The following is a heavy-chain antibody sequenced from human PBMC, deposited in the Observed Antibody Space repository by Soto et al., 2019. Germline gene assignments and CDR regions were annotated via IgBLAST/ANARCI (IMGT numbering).Heavy chain of an antibody. CDR3: VTTAAYCPGISCYDFDY. V-gene: IGHV4-34*01. D-gene: IGHD2-2*01. J-gene: IGHJ4*02. CDR2: INHSGST. Sequence: SETLSLTCAVYGGSFSGYYWSWIRQPPGKGLEWIGEINHSGSTNYNPSLKSRVTISVDTSKNQFSLNLSSVTAADTAVYYCVTTAAYCPGISCYDFDYWGQGTLITVSS. CDR1: GGSFSGYY.